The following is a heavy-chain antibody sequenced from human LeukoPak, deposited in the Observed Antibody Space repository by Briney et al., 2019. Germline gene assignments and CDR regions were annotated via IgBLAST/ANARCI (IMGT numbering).Heavy chain of an antibody. V-gene: IGHV1-46*01. J-gene: IGHJ6*02. CDR3: AREGFPPKIPDFWSGLGPYYYYGMDV. CDR2: INPSGGST. Sequence: ASVTVSCTASGYTFTSYYMHWVRQAPGQGLEWMGIINPSGGSTSYTQKFQGRVTMTRDTSTSTVYMELSSLRSEDTAVYYCAREGFPPKIPDFWSGLGPYYYYGMDVWGQGTTVTVSS. CDR1: GYTFTSYY. D-gene: IGHD3-3*01.